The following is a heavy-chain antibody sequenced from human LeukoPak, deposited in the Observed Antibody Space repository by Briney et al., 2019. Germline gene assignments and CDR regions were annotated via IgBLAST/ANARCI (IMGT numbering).Heavy chain of an antibody. V-gene: IGHV4-59*01. J-gene: IGHJ6*02. CDR3: SSARIAAAGNNYYYGMDV. Sequence: PSETLSLTCTVSGGSIGSYYWSWIRQPPGKGLEWIGYIYYSRSNNYNPSLKSRVTISVDTSKNQFSLQQIFVTAADTAVYYYSSARIAAAGNNYYYGMDVWGQGTMVTVSS. CDR2: IYYSRSN. D-gene: IGHD6-13*01. CDR1: GGSIGSYY.